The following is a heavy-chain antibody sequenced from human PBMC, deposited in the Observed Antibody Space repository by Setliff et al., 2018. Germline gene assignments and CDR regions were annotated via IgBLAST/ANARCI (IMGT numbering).Heavy chain of an antibody. CDR1: GYTFTSYD. CDR2: MNPNSGNA. Sequence: ASVKVSCKASGYTFTSYDINWVRQATGQGLEWMGWMNPNSGNAGYAQKFQGRVTMTRNTSISTAYMDLSSLRFEDTAVYYCARAQSWSGGPYYFDNWGQGTLVTVSS. V-gene: IGHV1-8*02. CDR3: ARAQSWSGGPYYFDN. D-gene: IGHD3-3*01. J-gene: IGHJ4*02.